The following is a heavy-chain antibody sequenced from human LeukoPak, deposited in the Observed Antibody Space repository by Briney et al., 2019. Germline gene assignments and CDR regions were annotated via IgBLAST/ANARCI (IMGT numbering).Heavy chain of an antibody. CDR3: ARVGDYSYGNY. CDR2: IYYSGST. Sequence: SETLSLTCTVSGVSISSYYWSWIRQPPGKGLEWIGYIYYSGSTNYNLSLKSRVTISVDTSKNQFSLKLSSVTAADTAVYYCARVGDYSYGNYWGQGTLVTVSS. V-gene: IGHV4-59*01. D-gene: IGHD5-18*01. J-gene: IGHJ4*02. CDR1: GVSISSYY.